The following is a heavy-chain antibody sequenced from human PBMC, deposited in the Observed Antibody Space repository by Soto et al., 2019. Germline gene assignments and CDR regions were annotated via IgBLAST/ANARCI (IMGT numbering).Heavy chain of an antibody. CDR2: IIPFHGVT. J-gene: IGHJ4*02. CDR1: GGTFSPYT. CDR3: TRDWEITVSTWSFGGF. V-gene: IGHV1-69*08. Sequence: QVQLVQSGAEVKKPGSSVKVSYKASGGTFSPYTVNWVRQAPRQGLEWMGRIIPFHGVTNYAQKFQARVTITADKSTSTAYMELSGLRFEDTAMYYCTRDWEITVSTWSFGGFWGRGTLVTVSS. D-gene: IGHD3-10*01.